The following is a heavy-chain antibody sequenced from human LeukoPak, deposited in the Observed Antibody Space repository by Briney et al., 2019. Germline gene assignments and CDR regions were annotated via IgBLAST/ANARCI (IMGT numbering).Heavy chain of an antibody. CDR1: GGSFSGYY. Sequence: SETLFLTCAVYGGSFSGYYWSWIRQPPGKGLEWIGEINHSGSTNYNPSLKSRVTISVDTSKNQFSLKLSPVTAADTAVYYCARSAKVYNWNYRDYYYYMDVWGKGTTVTVSS. D-gene: IGHD1-7*01. J-gene: IGHJ6*03. V-gene: IGHV4-34*01. CDR3: ARSAKVYNWNYRDYYYYMDV. CDR2: INHSGST.